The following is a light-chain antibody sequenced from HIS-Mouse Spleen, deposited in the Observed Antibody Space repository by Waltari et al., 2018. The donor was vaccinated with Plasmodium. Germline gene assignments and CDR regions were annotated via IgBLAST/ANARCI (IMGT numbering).Light chain of an antibody. CDR2: EGS. J-gene: IGLJ2*01. V-gene: IGLV2-23*01. CDR3: CSYAGSSTLV. CDR1: SSDVGSYNL. Sequence: QSALTQPASVSGSPGQSITISCTGTSSDVGSYNLVSWCQQHPGKAPKLMIYEGSKRPSGVSNRFPGSKSGNTASLTISGLQAEDEADYYCCSYAGSSTLVFGGGTKLTVL.